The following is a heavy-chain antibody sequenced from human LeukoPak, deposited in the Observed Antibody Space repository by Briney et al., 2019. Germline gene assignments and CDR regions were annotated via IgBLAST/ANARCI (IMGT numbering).Heavy chain of an antibody. D-gene: IGHD2-2*01. Sequence: GGSLRLSCAGSGFTFSDYYMSWLRQAPGKGLEWVSYISSSDSTIYYTDSVKGRFTISRDKAKNSLYLQMNSLRADDTAVYYCARADCSSTSCYELDYWGQGTLVTVSS. CDR1: GFTFSDYY. V-gene: IGHV3-11*04. CDR2: ISSSDSTI. CDR3: ARADCSSTSCYELDY. J-gene: IGHJ4*02.